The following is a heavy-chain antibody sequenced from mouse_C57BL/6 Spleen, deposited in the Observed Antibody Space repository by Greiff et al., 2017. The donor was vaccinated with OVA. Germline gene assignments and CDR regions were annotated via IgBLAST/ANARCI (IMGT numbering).Heavy chain of an antibody. CDR3: SNWDVAWFAY. CDR1: GYSITSGYY. D-gene: IGHD4-1*01. V-gene: IGHV3-6*01. Sequence: VQLQQSGPGLVKPSQSLSLTCSVTGYSITSGYYWNWIRQFPGNKLEWMGYISYDGSNNYNPSLKNRISITRDTSKNQLFLKLNSVTTEDTATYYCSNWDVAWFAYWGQGTLVTVSA. J-gene: IGHJ3*01. CDR2: ISYDGSN.